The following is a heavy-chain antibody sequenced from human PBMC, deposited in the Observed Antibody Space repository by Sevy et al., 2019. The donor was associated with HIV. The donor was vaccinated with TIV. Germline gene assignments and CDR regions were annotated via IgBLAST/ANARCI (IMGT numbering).Heavy chain of an antibody. CDR2: IWDDGSDK. V-gene: IGHV3-30*04. J-gene: IGHJ4*02. CDR1: GFTFSSCV. D-gene: IGHD1-26*01. CDR3: ARDLVGATSD. Sequence: GGSLRLSCAASGFTFSSCVMHWVRQAPGKGLEWVALIWDDGSDKYYADSVKGRFTISRDNSKNMLYLQMNSLRPEDTAVYYCARDLVGATSDWGQGTLVTVSS.